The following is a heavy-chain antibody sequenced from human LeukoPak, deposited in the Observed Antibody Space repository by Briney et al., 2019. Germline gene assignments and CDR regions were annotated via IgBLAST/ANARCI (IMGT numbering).Heavy chain of an antibody. J-gene: IGHJ6*03. D-gene: IGHD3-10*01. CDR2: ITAGGGNT. CDR1: GFTFSIYA. V-gene: IGHV3-23*01. CDR3: AKVMKGSERLTMVRGVIIKTAGLYYMDV. Sequence: GGSLRLSCAASGFTFSIYAMSWVRQAPGKGLEWVSAITAGGGNTYYADSVKGRFTISRDSSKNTVYLQMNSLRAEDTAVYYCAKVMKGSERLTMVRGVIIKTAGLYYMDVWGKGTTVTVSS.